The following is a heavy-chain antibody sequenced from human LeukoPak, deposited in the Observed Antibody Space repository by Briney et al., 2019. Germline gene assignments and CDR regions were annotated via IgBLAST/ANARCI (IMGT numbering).Heavy chain of an antibody. CDR3: ARDWLLRYSQGGLDY. V-gene: IGHV1-2*02. J-gene: IGHJ4*02. D-gene: IGHD3-9*01. CDR1: GYAFTGYY. CDR2: INPKSGDT. Sequence: GASVRVSCKASGYAFTGYYIHWVRQAPGQGLEGMGWINPKSGDTNYAEKFQGRVTMTRDTSITTAYMEVSSLRSDDTAVYYCARDWLLRYSQGGLDYWGQGTLVTVSS.